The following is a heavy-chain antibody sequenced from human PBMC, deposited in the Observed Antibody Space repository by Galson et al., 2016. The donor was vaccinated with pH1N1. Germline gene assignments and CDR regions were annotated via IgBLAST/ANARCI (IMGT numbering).Heavy chain of an antibody. CDR2: INPRDSYT. J-gene: IGHJ4*02. CDR3: ATGPSPDY. Sequence: QSGAEVKEPGESLTISCKGSASSVTSYWISWVRQMPGKGLEWMGRINPRDSYTDYSPSFQGHVTISTDESISTAYLKWSTLKASDTAIYYCATGPSPDYWGQGTLVIVSS. CDR1: ASSVTSYW. V-gene: IGHV5-10-1*01.